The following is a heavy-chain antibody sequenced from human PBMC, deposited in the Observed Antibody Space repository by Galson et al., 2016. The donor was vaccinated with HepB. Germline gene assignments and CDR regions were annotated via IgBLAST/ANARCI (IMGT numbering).Heavy chain of an antibody. D-gene: IGHD5-18*01. J-gene: IGHJ4*02. V-gene: IGHV1-46*01. Sequence: SVKVSCKASGYIFTSYYLHWIRQAPGQGPEWMGVINADAANTIFAQKFQGRITMTRDTSTNTVHMELNRLTSDDTAIYYCAKDWGYGYFPDFWGQGTLVTVST. CDR3: AKDWGYGYFPDF. CDR2: INADAANT. CDR1: GYIFTSYY.